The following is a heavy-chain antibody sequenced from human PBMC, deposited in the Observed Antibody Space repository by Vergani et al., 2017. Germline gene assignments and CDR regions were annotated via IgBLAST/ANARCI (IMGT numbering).Heavy chain of an antibody. CDR2: IYHSGST. Sequence: QVQLQESGPGLVKPSETLSLTCTVSGYSISSGYYWGWIRQPPGKGLEWIGSIYHSGSTYYNPSLKSRVTISVDTSKNQFSLKLSSVTAAVTAVYYCAGCGGDCPDAFDIWGQGTMVTVSS. CDR1: GYSISSGYY. CDR3: AGCGGDCPDAFDI. D-gene: IGHD2-21*02. V-gene: IGHV4-38-2*02. J-gene: IGHJ3*02.